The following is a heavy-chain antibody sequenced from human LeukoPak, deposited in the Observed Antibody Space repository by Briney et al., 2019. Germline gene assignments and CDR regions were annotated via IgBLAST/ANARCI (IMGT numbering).Heavy chain of an antibody. CDR2: IYHSGST. J-gene: IGHJ1*01. D-gene: IGHD6-6*01. V-gene: IGHV4-38-2*01. CDR3: ATSPAY. Sequence: SETLSLTCDVSGYSISSDYYWGCIRQPPGKGLEWIGSIYHSGSTYYNTSLKSRITISANTSKNQFFLKLSSVTAADTAVYYCATSPAYWGRGNVVTVSS. CDR1: GYSISSDYY.